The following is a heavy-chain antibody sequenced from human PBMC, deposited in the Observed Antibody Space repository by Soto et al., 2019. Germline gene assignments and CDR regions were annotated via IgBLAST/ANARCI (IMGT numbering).Heavy chain of an antibody. D-gene: IGHD3-10*01. CDR1: GGSISSGGYS. CDR2: IYHSGST. V-gene: IGHV4-30-2*01. Sequence: SETLSLTCAVSGGSISSGGYSWSWIRQPPGKGLEWIGYIYHSGSTYYNPSLKSRVTISVDRSKNQFSLKLSSVTAADTAVYYCARDLPYFSGFDPWGQGTLVTVSS. CDR3: ARDLPYFSGFDP. J-gene: IGHJ5*02.